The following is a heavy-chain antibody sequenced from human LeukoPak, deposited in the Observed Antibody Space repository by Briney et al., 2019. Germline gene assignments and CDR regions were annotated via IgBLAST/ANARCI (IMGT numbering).Heavy chain of an antibody. CDR3: ARVIVVVPAAMGKYNWFDP. Sequence: GESLKISCKGSGYSFTSYWIGWVRQMPGKGLEWMGIIYPGDSDTRYSPSFQGQVTTSADKSISTAYLRWSSLKASDTAMYYCARVIVVVPAAMGKYNWFDPWGQGTLVTVSS. CDR1: GYSFTSYW. D-gene: IGHD2-2*01. V-gene: IGHV5-51*01. J-gene: IGHJ5*02. CDR2: IYPGDSDT.